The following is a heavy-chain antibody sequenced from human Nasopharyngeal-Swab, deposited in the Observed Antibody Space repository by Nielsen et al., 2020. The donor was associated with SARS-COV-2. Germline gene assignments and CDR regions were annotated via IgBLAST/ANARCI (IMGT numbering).Heavy chain of an antibody. CDR1: GFTFSSYA. CDR3: AKVWFGELGLYYFDY. D-gene: IGHD3-10*01. V-gene: IGHV3-23*01. CDR2: ISGSGGST. J-gene: IGHJ4*02. Sequence: GESLKISCAASGFTFSSYAMSWVRPAPGKGLEWVSAISGSGGSTYYADSVKGRFTISRDNSKNTLYLQMNSLSAEDTAVYYCAKVWFGELGLYYFDYWGQGTLVTVSS.